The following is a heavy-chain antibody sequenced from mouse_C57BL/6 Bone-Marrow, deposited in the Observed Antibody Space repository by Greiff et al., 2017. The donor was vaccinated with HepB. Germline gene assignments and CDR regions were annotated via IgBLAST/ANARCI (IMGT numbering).Heavy chain of an antibody. CDR2: ISNLAYSI. CDR1: GFTFSDYG. Sequence: EVKLQESGGGLVQPGGSLKLSCAASGFTFSDYGMAWVRQAPRKGPEWVAFISNLAYSIYYADTVTGRFTISRENAKNTLYLEMSSLRSEDTAMYYCARYDGYYGFAYWGQGTLVTVSA. J-gene: IGHJ3*01. D-gene: IGHD2-3*01. V-gene: IGHV5-15*01. CDR3: ARYDGYYGFAY.